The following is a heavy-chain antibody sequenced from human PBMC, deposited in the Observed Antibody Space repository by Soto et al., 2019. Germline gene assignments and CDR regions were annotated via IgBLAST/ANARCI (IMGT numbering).Heavy chain of an antibody. V-gene: IGHV4-4*07. CDR1: GGSISSYY. Sequence: QVQLQESGPGLVKPSETLSLTCTVPGGSISSYYWSWIRQPAEKGLVWIGRIYTSGSTNYNPSLKSRVTMSVDTSKNQFSLKLSAVTAADTAVYYCATPSATNDAFDIWGQGTMVTVSS. D-gene: IGHD1-26*01. CDR3: ATPSATNDAFDI. CDR2: IYTSGST. J-gene: IGHJ3*02.